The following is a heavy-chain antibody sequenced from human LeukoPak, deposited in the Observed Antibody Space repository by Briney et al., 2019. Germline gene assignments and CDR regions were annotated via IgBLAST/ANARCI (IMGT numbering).Heavy chain of an antibody. CDR1: GFIFDDYA. J-gene: IGHJ6*03. V-gene: IGHV3-9*01. CDR2: ISWNSDSI. Sequence: GGSLRLSCTVSGFIFDDYAIHWVRQAPGKGLEWVSGISWNSDSIGYADSVKGRFTISRDNTKNSLYLQMNSLRAEDTAVYYCARDQNYGAWGYMDVWGKGTTVTVSS. D-gene: IGHD4-17*01. CDR3: ARDQNYGAWGYMDV.